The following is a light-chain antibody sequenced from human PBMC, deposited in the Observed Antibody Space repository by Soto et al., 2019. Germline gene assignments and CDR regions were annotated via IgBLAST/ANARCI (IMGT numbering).Light chain of an antibody. CDR2: AAS. V-gene: IGKV1-9*01. CDR1: QGFSSN. CDR3: QQRNSYPPRT. Sequence: DIQLTQSPSFLSASVGDRVTITCRASQGFSSNLAWYQQKPGKAPKLLIYAASSLQSGVPSRFSGSGPGTEFTLTISSLQPEDFATYYCQQRNSYPPRTFGGGTKVEIK. J-gene: IGKJ4*01.